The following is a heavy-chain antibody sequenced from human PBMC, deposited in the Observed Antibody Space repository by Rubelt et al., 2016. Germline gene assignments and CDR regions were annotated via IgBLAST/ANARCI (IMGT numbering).Heavy chain of an antibody. CDR1: GGSITTYY. V-gene: IGHV4-59*01. CDR3: ARERVEGDLDY. J-gene: IGHJ4*02. Sequence: QVQLQESGPGLVKPSETLSLTCTVSGGSITTYYWSWIRQPPGKGLEWIGYISYTGSTKYSPSLKSRVVISVDTSKNQFSLGLSSGTAADTATYFRARERVEGDLDYWGRGALVTVSS. D-gene: IGHD3-16*01. CDR2: ISYTGST.